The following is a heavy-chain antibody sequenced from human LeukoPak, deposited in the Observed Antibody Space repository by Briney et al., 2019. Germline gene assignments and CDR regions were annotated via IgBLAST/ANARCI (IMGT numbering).Heavy chain of an antibody. V-gene: IGHV4-30-2*01. Sequence: SQTLSLTCAVSGGSISSGGYSWSWIRQPPGKGLEWIGYIYHSGGTYYNPSLKSRVTISVDRSKNQFSLKLSSVTAADTAVYYCARAYYDFWSGPRGWFDPWGQGTLVTVSS. CDR3: ARAYYDFWSGPRGWFDP. D-gene: IGHD3-3*01. CDR2: IYHSGGT. J-gene: IGHJ5*02. CDR1: GGSISSGGYS.